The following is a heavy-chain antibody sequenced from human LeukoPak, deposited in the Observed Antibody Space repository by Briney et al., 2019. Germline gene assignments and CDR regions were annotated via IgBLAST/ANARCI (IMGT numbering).Heavy chain of an antibody. CDR2: ISYDGNIK. V-gene: IGHV3-30*18. Sequence: GTSLRLSCAASGFSFTSYNFHWVRQAPGKGLQWLGFISYDGNIKYEDSVKGRFTISRDNTKNTLYLQMNSLRAEDTAVYYCAKDGGSDPDAFDIWGQGTMVTVSS. D-gene: IGHD2-15*01. CDR3: AKDGGSDPDAFDI. CDR1: GFSFTSYN. J-gene: IGHJ3*02.